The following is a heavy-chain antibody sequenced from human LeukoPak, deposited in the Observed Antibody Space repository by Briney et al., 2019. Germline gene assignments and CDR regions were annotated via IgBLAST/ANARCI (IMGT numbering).Heavy chain of an antibody. D-gene: IGHD6-13*01. CDR3: AKDHHPLAAAGTTYFDY. CDR1: GFTFDDYA. CDR2: ISWNSGSI. J-gene: IGHJ4*02. Sequence: GGSLRLSCAASGFTFDDYAMHWVRQAPGKGLEWVSGISWNSGSIGYADSVKGRLTISRDNAKNSLYLQMDSLRAEDTALYYCAKDHHPLAAAGTTYFDYWGQGTLVTVSS. V-gene: IGHV3-9*01.